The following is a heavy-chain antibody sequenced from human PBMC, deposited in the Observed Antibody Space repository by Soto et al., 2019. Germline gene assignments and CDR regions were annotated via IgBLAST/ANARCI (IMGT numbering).Heavy chain of an antibody. D-gene: IGHD6-19*01. CDR1: GFIFSSYW. J-gene: IGHJ5*02. CDR3: AAWITSCWSA. CDR2: IKQDGSAM. Sequence: DVQLVESGGGLVQPGGSLRLSCVGSGFIFSSYWMNWVRQAPGKGLEWVANIKQDGSAMYYVDSVKGRFTISRDNAKNSLYLQMNSLRVEDTAVYFCAAWITSCWSAWGQGTRVTVSS. V-gene: IGHV3-7*05.